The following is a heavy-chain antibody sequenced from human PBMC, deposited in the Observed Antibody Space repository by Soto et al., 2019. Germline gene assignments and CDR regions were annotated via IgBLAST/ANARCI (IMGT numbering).Heavy chain of an antibody. CDR2: IYYSGST. Sequence: SETLSLTCTVSGGSISRDYWSWIRQPPGNGLEWIGYIYYSGSTNYNPSLKSRVIISVDTSKNQFSLKLSSVTAADTAVYYCARQKTITATWFDPWGQGTLVTVSS. V-gene: IGHV4-59*08. D-gene: IGHD1-20*01. CDR1: GGSISRDY. CDR3: ARQKTITATWFDP. J-gene: IGHJ5*02.